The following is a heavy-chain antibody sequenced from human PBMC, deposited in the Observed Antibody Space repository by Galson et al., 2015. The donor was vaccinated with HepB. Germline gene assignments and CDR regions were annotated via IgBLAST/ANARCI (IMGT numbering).Heavy chain of an antibody. Sequence: SLRLSCAASGFTFSSYAMHWVRQAPGKGLEYVSAISSNGGSTYYADSVKGRFTISRDNSKNTLYLQMSSLRAEDTAVYYCVKALLRVLYLPTYFDYWGQGILVTVSS. CDR2: ISSNGGST. CDR3: VKALLRVLYLPTYFDY. V-gene: IGHV3-64D*06. J-gene: IGHJ4*02. D-gene: IGHD3-3*01. CDR1: GFTFSSYA.